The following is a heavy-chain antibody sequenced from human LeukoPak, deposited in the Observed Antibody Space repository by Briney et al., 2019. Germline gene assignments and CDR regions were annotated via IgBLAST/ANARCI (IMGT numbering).Heavy chain of an antibody. CDR1: GGSISSGDYY. Sequence: SQTLSLTCTVSGGSISSGDYYWSWIRQPPGKGLEWIGYIYYSGSTYYNPSLKSRVTISVDTSKNQFSLKLSSVTAADTAVYYCASGLAARPGGYYYCMDVWGKGTTVTVSS. CDR2: IYYSGST. CDR3: ASGLAARPGGYYYCMDV. V-gene: IGHV4-30-4*08. D-gene: IGHD6-6*01. J-gene: IGHJ6*03.